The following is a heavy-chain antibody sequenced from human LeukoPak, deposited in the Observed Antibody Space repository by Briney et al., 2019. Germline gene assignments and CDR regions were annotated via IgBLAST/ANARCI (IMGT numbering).Heavy chain of an antibody. Sequence: ASVKVSCKASGYTFTSYYMHWVRQAPGQGLEWMGIINPSGGSTSYAQKFQGRVTMTRDTSTSTVYMELSSLRSEDTAVYYCAREDGSMAAAGWFDPWGQGTLVTVSS. CDR3: AREDGSMAAAGWFDP. J-gene: IGHJ5*02. CDR2: INPSGGST. CDR1: GYTFTSYY. V-gene: IGHV1-46*01. D-gene: IGHD6-13*01.